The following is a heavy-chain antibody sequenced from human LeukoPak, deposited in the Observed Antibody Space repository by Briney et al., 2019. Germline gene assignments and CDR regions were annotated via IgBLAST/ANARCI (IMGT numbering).Heavy chain of an antibody. J-gene: IGHJ1*01. CDR2: IYYSGST. CDR3: ARGGEFCSSTSCSDYGGHRKFQH. CDR1: GGSISSGDYY. D-gene: IGHD2-2*01. Sequence: SETLSLTCTVSGGSISSGDYYWSWIRQPPGKGLEWIGYIYYSGSTYYNPSLKSRVTISVDTSKNQFSLKLSSVTAADTAVYYCARGGEFCSSTSCSDYGGHRKFQHWGQGTLVTVSS. V-gene: IGHV4-30-4*08.